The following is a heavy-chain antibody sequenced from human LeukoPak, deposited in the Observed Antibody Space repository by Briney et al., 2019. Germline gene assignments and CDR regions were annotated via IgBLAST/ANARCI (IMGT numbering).Heavy chain of an antibody. CDR2: IYPGDSDT. J-gene: IGHJ4*02. Sequence: GESLKISCKGSGYNFTNYWIGWVRQMPGKGLEWMGSIYPGDSDTRYSPSFQGQVTISADKSISTAFLQWSSLKASDTPMYYCARPIAPGYSSGWYIDYWGPGTLVTVSS. D-gene: IGHD6-19*01. V-gene: IGHV5-51*01. CDR1: GYNFTNYW. CDR3: ARPIAPGYSSGWYIDY.